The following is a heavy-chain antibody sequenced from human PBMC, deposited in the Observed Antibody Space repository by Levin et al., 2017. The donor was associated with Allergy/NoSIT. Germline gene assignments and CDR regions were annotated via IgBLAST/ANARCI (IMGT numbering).Heavy chain of an antibody. CDR1: GGSISSFY. Sequence: PSETLSLTCTVSGGSISSFYWSWIRQPPGKGLEWIGYIYYSGSTNYNPSLKSRVTISVDTSKNQFSLKLSSVTAADTAVYYCARGYSYGYWGIWGQGTMVTVSS. CDR2: IYYSGST. J-gene: IGHJ3*02. V-gene: IGHV4-59*01. CDR3: ARGYSYGYWGI. D-gene: IGHD5-18*01.